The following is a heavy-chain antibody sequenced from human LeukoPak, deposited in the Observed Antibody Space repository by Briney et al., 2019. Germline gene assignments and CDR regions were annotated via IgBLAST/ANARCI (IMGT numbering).Heavy chain of an antibody. Sequence: PGGSLRLSCAASGFTVSGNFMSWVRQAPRKGLVWVSRINGDGRNINYADSVRGRFTISRDNAKNTLYLQMNTLRVEDTAVYYCARDLMDYDVSTGLHHYYMDVWGQGTTVTVSS. V-gene: IGHV3-74*01. D-gene: IGHD3-9*01. CDR3: ARDLMDYDVSTGLHHYYMDV. J-gene: IGHJ6*02. CDR1: GFTVSGNF. CDR2: INGDGRNI.